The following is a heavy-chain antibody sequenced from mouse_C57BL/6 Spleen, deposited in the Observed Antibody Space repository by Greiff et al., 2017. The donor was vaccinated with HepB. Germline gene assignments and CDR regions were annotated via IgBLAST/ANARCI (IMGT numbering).Heavy chain of an antibody. CDR1: GYTFTDYE. V-gene: IGHV1-15*01. CDR3: TSPLTGTFWFAY. Sequence: QVQLQQSGAELVRPGASVTLSCKASGYTFTDYEMHWVKQTPVHGLEWIGAIDPETGGTAYNQKFKGKAILTADKSSSTAYMELRSLTSEDSAVYYCTSPLTGTFWFAYWGQGTLVTVSA. D-gene: IGHD4-1*01. J-gene: IGHJ3*01. CDR2: IDPETGGT.